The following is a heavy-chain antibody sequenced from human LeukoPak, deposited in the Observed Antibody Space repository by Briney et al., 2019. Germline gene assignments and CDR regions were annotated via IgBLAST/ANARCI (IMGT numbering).Heavy chain of an antibody. CDR3: ARTSGSYGRDVGAFDI. CDR2: IYTSGST. CDR1: GGSISSYY. D-gene: IGHD1-26*01. Sequence: RPSETLSLTCTVSGGSISSYYWSWIRQPAGKGLEWIGRIYTSGSTNYNPSLKSRVTMSVDTSKNQFSLKLSSVTAADTAVYYCARTSGSYGRDVGAFDIWGQGTMVTVSS. V-gene: IGHV4-4*07. J-gene: IGHJ3*02.